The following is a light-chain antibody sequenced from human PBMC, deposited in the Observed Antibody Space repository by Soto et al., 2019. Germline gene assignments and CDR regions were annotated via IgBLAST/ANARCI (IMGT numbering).Light chain of an antibody. CDR1: SSNIGAGYG. CDR3: QSSDSHLSGSL. CDR2: NYV. V-gene: IGLV1-40*01. Sequence: QSVLTQPPSVSGAPGQRVTISCAGTSSNIGAGYGVHWYQQLPGRAPKLLIHNYVNRPSGVPDRFSGSKSGTSASLAITGRQGDDEGDDYCQSSDSHLSGSLFGGGTQLTVL. J-gene: IGLJ7*01.